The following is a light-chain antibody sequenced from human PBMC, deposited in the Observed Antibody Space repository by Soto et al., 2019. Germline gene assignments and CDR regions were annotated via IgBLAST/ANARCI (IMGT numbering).Light chain of an antibody. J-gene: IGLJ1*01. CDR2: HVS. V-gene: IGLV2-14*03. CDR1: TSYDSDYNY. CDR3: SSYTTSNTRQIV. Sequence: SALTHPAFVSRSPGPSTPIFCIGTTSYDSDYNYVSWYQHHPGKAPQPMIFHVSNRPSGVSNRFSGPKSGNTASLTISGLQPEDEADYYCSSYTTSNTRQIVFGTGTKVTV.